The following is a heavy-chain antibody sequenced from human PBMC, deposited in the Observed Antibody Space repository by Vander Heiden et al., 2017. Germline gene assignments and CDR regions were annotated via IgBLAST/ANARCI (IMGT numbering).Heavy chain of an antibody. D-gene: IGHD6-13*01. CDR2: ISTSGSMI. V-gene: IGHV3-48*03. J-gene: IGHJ6*02. CDR3: AREVAAAGISYGLDV. CDR1: GFTFSSYE. Sequence: EVQLVESGGGLVEPGGSLRLSCAASGFTFSSYEMNWVRQAPGMGLEWVSYISTSGSMIHYTDSVKGRFINSRDNAKNSLYLQMNSLRAEDTAVYYCAREVAAAGISYGLDVWGQGTTVTVSS.